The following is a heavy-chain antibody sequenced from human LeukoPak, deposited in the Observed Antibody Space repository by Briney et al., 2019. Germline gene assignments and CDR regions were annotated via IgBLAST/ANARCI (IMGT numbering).Heavy chain of an antibody. CDR1: GASFSSGDQY. J-gene: IGHJ6*03. Sequence: SETLSLTCTVSGASFSSGDQYWNWIRQSPGKGLEWIGSIHPSGMLYNNSSLESRVTISIDTSKNQFSLKLSSVTAADTAVYYCARATLPTYYYGSGSSSHYYYMDVWGKGTTVTVSS. CDR3: ARATLPTYYYGSGSSSHYYYMDV. D-gene: IGHD3-10*01. CDR2: IHPSGML. V-gene: IGHV4-31*03.